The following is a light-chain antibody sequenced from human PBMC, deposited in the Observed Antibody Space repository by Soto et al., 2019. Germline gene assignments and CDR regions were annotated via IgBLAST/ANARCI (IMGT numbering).Light chain of an antibody. CDR3: SSYSISTAYL. V-gene: IGLV2-14*01. CDR2: EVS. CDR1: SSDVGGYDY. Sequence: QSVLTQPASVSVSPVQSITISCTGTSSDVGGYDYVSWYQLHPGKAPKLMVFEVSNRPSGVSYRFSGSKSGNTASLTISGLQAEDEADYFCSSYSISTAYLFGTGTKVTVL. J-gene: IGLJ1*01.